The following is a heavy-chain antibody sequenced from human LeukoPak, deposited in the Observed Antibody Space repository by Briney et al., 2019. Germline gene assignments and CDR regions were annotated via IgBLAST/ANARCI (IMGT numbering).Heavy chain of an antibody. V-gene: IGHV4-31*03. J-gene: IGHJ4*02. D-gene: IGHD5-18*01. CDR1: GGSISSGGYY. Sequence: SETLSLTCTVSGGSISSGGYYWSWLRQHPGKGLEWIGYIYYSGSTYYNPSLKSRVTISVDTSKNQFSLKLSSVTAADTAVYYCARAVGPKDTAMVPMYYFDYWGQGTLVTVSS. CDR3: ARAVGPKDTAMVPMYYFDY. CDR2: IYYSGST.